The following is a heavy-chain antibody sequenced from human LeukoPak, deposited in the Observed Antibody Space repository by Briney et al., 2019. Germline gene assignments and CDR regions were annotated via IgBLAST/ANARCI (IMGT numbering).Heavy chain of an antibody. D-gene: IGHD3-16*01. Sequence: GGSLRLSCVTSGFSFDNYGMSWARQAPGKGLEWVASINHNGNVNYYVDSVKGRFTISRDNAKNSLYLQMSNLRAEDTAVYFCARGGGLDVWGQGATVTVSS. CDR3: ARGGGLDV. J-gene: IGHJ6*02. V-gene: IGHV3-7*03. CDR2: INHNGNVN. CDR1: GFSFDNYG.